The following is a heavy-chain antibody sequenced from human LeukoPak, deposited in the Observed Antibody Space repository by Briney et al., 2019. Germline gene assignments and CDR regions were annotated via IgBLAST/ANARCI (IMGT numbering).Heavy chain of an antibody. J-gene: IGHJ3*02. CDR3: ARHWNGVGAFDI. Sequence: SETLSLTCTVSGGSISSSSYYWGWIRQPPGKGLEWIGSIYYSGSTYYNPSLKSRVTISVDTSKNQFSLKLSSVTAADTAVYYCARHWNGVGAFDIWGQGTMVTVSS. V-gene: IGHV4-39*01. D-gene: IGHD1-1*01. CDR2: IYYSGST. CDR1: GGSISSSSYY.